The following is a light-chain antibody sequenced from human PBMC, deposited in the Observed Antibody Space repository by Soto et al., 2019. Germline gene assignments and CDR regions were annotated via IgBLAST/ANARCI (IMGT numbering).Light chain of an antibody. Sequence: DIVMTQSPDSLAVSLGERATINCRSSQSVLYSSNNKNYLAWYQQKPGQPPKLVIYWASTRGSGVPDRFSGSGSGTDFTLTISSLQAEDGAVYYCQQYYYTPWTFGQGTKVEIK. CDR1: QSVLYSSNNKNY. V-gene: IGKV4-1*01. CDR2: WAS. J-gene: IGKJ1*01. CDR3: QQYYYTPWT.